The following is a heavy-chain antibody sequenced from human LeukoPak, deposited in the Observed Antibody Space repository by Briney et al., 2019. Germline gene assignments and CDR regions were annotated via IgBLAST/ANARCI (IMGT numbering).Heavy chain of an antibody. Sequence: GGSLTLSCAASGFTFSSYWMTWVRQAPGKGLEWVGFIASETYGGTAEYAASVKGRFTISRDDSKSIAYLQMNSLKTEDTAVYYCTRDQTPYYWGQGTLVTVSS. CDR3: TRDQTPYY. J-gene: IGHJ4*02. CDR2: IASETYGGTA. CDR1: GFTFSSYW. V-gene: IGHV3-49*04.